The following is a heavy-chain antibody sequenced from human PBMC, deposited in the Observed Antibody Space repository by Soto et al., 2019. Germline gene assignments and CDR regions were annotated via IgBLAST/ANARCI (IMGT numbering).Heavy chain of an antibody. J-gene: IGHJ6*03. CDR3: ATYGDWGYYMDV. CDR1: GFTFSSYG. D-gene: IGHD4-17*01. V-gene: IGHV3-33*01. CDR2: IWYDGSNK. Sequence: GGSLRLSCAASGFTFSSYGMHWVRQAPGKGLEWVAVIWYDGSNKYYADSVKGRFTISRDNSKNTLYLQMNSLRAEDTAVYYCATYGDWGYYMDVWGKGTTVTVSS.